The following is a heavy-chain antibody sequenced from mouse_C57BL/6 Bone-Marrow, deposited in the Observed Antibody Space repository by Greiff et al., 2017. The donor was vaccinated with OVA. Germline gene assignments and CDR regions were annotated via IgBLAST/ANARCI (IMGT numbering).Heavy chain of an antibody. J-gene: IGHJ1*03. CDR3: ATRYFDV. CDR1: GFTFSSYA. Sequence: DVMLVESGGGLVKPGGSLKLSCAASGFTFSSYAMSWVRQTPEKRLEWVATISDGGSYTYYPDNVKGRFTISRDNAKNNLYLQMSHLKSEDTAMYYCATRYFDVWGTGTTVTVSS. V-gene: IGHV5-4*03. CDR2: ISDGGSYT.